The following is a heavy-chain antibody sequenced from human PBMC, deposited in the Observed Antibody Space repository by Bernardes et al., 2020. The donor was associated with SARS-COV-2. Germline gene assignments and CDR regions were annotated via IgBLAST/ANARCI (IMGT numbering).Heavy chain of an antibody. Sequence: VESLFLSCAASGFTFSRYTMNWVRQAPGKGLEWVSSISHSSSYIYYADSMKGRFTISRDNAKNSLYLQMNSLRAEDTAVYYCARDKDFGVVIDSYSYYYGMDVWGQGTTVTVS. D-gene: IGHD3-3*01. CDR1: GFTFSRYT. CDR2: ISHSSSYI. V-gene: IGHV3-21*01. J-gene: IGHJ6*02. CDR3: ARDKDFGVVIDSYSYYYGMDV.